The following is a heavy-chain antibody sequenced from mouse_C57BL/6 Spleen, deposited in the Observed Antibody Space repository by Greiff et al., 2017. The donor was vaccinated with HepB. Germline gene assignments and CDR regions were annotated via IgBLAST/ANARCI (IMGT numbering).Heavy chain of an antibody. J-gene: IGHJ3*01. CDR2: IYPGSGNT. CDR3: SAPYGNAWFAY. Sequence: VMLVESGPELVKPGASVKISCKASGYSFTSYYIHWVKQRPGQGLEWIGWIYPGSGNTKYNEKFKGKATLTADTSSSTAYMQLSSLTSEDSAVYYCSAPYGNAWFAYWGQGTLVTVSA. V-gene: IGHV1-66*01. CDR1: GYSFTSYY. D-gene: IGHD2-1*01.